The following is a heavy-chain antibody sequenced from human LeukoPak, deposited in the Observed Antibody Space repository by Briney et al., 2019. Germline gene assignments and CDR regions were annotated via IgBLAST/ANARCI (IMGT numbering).Heavy chain of an antibody. CDR2: IYYSGST. CDR1: GGSISSYY. J-gene: IGHJ4*02. Sequence: SETLSLTCTVSGGSISSYYWSWIRQPPGKGLEWIGYIYYSGSTNYNPSLKNRVTLSADTSKNQLSLRPSSVTAADTAVYYCTTIKRGNIFGYFDFWGQGILVTVSS. D-gene: IGHD5-18*01. CDR3: TTIKRGNIFGYFDF. V-gene: IGHV4-59*01.